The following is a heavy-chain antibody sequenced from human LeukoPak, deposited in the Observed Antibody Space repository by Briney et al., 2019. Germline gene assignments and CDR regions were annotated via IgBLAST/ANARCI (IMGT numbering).Heavy chain of an antibody. J-gene: IGHJ6*02. V-gene: IGHV3-23*01. Sequence: PGGSLRLSCAASGFTFNNYAMNWVRQAPGKGLEWVSVISGSGGTTYYADSVKGRFTISRDSSKNTLYLQMNSLRAEDTAVYYCAKVSGGGLYYDGMDVWRQGTTVTVSS. D-gene: IGHD1-14*01. CDR1: GFTFNNYA. CDR3: AKVSGGGLYYDGMDV. CDR2: ISGSGGTT.